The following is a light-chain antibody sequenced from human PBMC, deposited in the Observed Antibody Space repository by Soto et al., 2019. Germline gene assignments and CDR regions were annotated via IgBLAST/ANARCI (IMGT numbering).Light chain of an antibody. CDR3: QQRSNWPIT. Sequence: IVMTQSPATLSVSPGERATLSCRASQSVSSYLAWYQQKPGQAPRLLIYDASNRATGIPARFSGSGSGTDFTLTISSLEPEDFAVYYCQQRSNWPITFGQGTRLDI. CDR1: QSVSSY. CDR2: DAS. J-gene: IGKJ5*01. V-gene: IGKV3-11*01.